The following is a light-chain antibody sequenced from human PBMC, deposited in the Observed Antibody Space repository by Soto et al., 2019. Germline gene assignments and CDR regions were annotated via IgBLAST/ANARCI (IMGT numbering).Light chain of an antibody. J-gene: IGLJ2*01. Sequence: QSALTQPASVSGSPGQSITISCTGTSGDVGFYIYVSWYQHHPGKAPKLLIYEVSHRPSGVSNRFSGSKSGNTASLTISGLQAEDEADYYCSSYTSSSTLIFGGGTQLTVL. V-gene: IGLV2-14*01. CDR2: EVS. CDR3: SSYTSSSTLI. CDR1: SGDVGFYIY.